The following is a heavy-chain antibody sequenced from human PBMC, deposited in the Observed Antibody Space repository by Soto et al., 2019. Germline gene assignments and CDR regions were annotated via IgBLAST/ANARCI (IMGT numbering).Heavy chain of an antibody. J-gene: IGHJ4*02. D-gene: IGHD2-15*01. CDR3: GRVLCSGGSCYSDY. CDR1: GGSISSGDYY. Sequence: PSETLSLTCTVSGGSISSGDYYWSWIRQPPGKGLEWIGLIYYSENTFYNPSLGSRVTISLDTSKNQFSLKLNSVTAADTAVYYCGRVLCSGGSCYSDYWGQGTLVTVSS. CDR2: IYYSENT. V-gene: IGHV4-30-4*01.